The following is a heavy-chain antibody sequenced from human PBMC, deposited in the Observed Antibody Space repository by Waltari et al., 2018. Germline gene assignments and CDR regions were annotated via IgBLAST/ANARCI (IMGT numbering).Heavy chain of an antibody. CDR2: IRLNASNK. Sequence: QVQLVESGGGVVQPGGSLRLSCAASGFTFSSYGMHWVRQAPGTGLGLVAFIRLNASNKYYADSVKGRFTISRDNSKTTLYLQMNSLRAEDTAVYYCAKPHDKCYDFDYWGQGTLVTVSS. CDR1: GFTFSSYG. D-gene: IGHD2-15*01. CDR3: AKPHDKCYDFDY. V-gene: IGHV3-30*02. J-gene: IGHJ4*02.